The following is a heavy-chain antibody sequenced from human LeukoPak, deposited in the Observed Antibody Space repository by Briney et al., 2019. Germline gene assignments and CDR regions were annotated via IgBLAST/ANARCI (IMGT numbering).Heavy chain of an antibody. J-gene: IGHJ5*02. V-gene: IGHV4-34*01. D-gene: IGHD3-10*01. Sequence: ASETLSLTCAVYGGSFSGYYWSWIRQPPGKGLEWIGEINYSGSTNYNPSLKSRVTISVDTSKNQFSLKLSSVTAADTAVYYCARASHYYGSAKGRFDPWGQGTLVTVSS. CDR3: ARASHYYGSAKGRFDP. CDR2: INYSGST. CDR1: GGSFSGYY.